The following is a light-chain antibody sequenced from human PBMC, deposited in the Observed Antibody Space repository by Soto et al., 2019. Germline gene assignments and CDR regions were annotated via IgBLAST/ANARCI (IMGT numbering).Light chain of an antibody. Sequence: EIVLPQSPGTLSLSPGERATLSCRASQSVSSIFLAWYQQKPGQAPRLLMYGESSRATGIPDRFSGTGSGTDFTRPISRLEAGELVVYYCQQYGSSAYTFGLGTKLEIK. CDR2: GES. J-gene: IGKJ2*01. CDR3: QQYGSSAYT. CDR1: QSVSSIF. V-gene: IGKV3-20*01.